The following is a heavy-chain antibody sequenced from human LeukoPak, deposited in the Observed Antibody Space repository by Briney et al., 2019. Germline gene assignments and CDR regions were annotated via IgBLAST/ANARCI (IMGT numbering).Heavy chain of an antibody. J-gene: IGHJ3*02. D-gene: IGHD2-21*02. CDR2: IYHSGST. Sequence: SQTLSLTCTVSGGSISSGGYYWSWIRQPPGKGLEWIGYIYHSGSTYYNPSLKSRVTISVDTSKNQFSLKLSSVTAADTAVYYCARTSDSMPEDAFDIWGQGTMVTVSS. V-gene: IGHV4-30-2*01. CDR3: ARTSDSMPEDAFDI. CDR1: GGSISSGGYY.